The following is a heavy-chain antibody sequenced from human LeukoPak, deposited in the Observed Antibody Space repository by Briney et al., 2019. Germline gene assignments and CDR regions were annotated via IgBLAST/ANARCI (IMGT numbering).Heavy chain of an antibody. Sequence: GGSLRLSCAASGFTFSSYWMHWVRQAPGKGLVWVSRINSDGSSTSYADSVKGRFTISRDNSKNTLYLQMNSLRAEDTAVYYCARDSEVDTAMVTFISPDYWGQGTLVTVSS. CDR3: ARDSEVDTAMVTFISPDY. J-gene: IGHJ4*02. V-gene: IGHV3-74*01. CDR1: GFTFSSYW. CDR2: INSDGSST. D-gene: IGHD5-18*01.